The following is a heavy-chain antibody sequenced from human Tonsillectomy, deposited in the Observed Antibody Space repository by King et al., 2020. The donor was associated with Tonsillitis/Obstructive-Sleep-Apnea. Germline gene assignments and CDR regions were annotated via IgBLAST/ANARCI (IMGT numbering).Heavy chain of an antibody. D-gene: IGHD2-2*01. CDR3: AGDRESTSGWVAFDI. V-gene: IGHV3-53*04. CDR2: LYSGGST. J-gene: IGHJ3*02. CDR1: GFTVSSNY. Sequence: QLVQSGGGRVQPGGSLRLSCAASGFTVSSNYMNWVRQAPGKGLEWVSLLYSGGSTYYADSVKGRSTISRDNSKNTTYLQMNSLRADDTAVYYCAGDRESTSGWVAFDIWGQGTMVTVSS.